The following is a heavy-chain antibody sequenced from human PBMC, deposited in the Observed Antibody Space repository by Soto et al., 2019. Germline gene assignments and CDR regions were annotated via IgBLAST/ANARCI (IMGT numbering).Heavy chain of an antibody. CDR2: IYHSGST. Sequence: SETLSLTCAVSGGSISSSNWWSWVRQPPGKGLEWIGEIYHSGSTNYNPSLKSRVTISVDKSKNQFSLKLSSVTAADTAVSYCARSYSGSYLGFSGFDYWGQGTLGTV. V-gene: IGHV4-4*02. CDR3: ARSYSGSYLGFSGFDY. J-gene: IGHJ4*02. CDR1: GGSISSSNW. D-gene: IGHD1-26*01.